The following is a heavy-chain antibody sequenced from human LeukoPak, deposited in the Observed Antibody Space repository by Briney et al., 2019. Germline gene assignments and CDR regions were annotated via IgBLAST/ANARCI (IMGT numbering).Heavy chain of an antibody. Sequence: GGSLRLSCAASGFTFSSYGMHWVRQAPGKGLEWVAVISYDGSKKFYADSVKGRFTISRDNSKNTLYLQMNSLRADDTAVYHCAKDWSCSSASCRFDYWGQGTLVTVSS. CDR1: GFTFSSYG. J-gene: IGHJ4*02. V-gene: IGHV3-30*18. D-gene: IGHD2-2*01. CDR3: AKDWSCSSASCRFDY. CDR2: ISYDGSKK.